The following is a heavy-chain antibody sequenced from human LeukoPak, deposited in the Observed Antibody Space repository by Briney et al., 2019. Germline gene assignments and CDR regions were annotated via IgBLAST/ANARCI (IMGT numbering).Heavy chain of an antibody. CDR3: AREGYSGSGSYGDAFDI. D-gene: IGHD3-10*01. CDR1: GFTFSSYA. J-gene: IGHJ3*02. CDR2: ISYDGSNK. V-gene: IGHV3-30*04. Sequence: GRSLRLSCVASGFTFSSYAMHWVRQAPGKGLEWVAVISYDGSNKYYADSVKGRFTISRDNSKNTLYLQMNSLRAEDTAVYYCAREGYSGSGSYGDAFDIWGQGTMVTVSS.